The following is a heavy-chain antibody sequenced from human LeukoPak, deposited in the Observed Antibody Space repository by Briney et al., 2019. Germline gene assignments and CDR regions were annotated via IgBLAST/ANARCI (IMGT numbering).Heavy chain of an antibody. Sequence: ASVKVSFKASGGTVSSYAISWVRQAPGQGLEWMGGIIPIFGTANYAQKFQGRVTITADKSTSTAYMELSSLRSEDTAVYYCASEPHGYSYGYFWGQGTLVTVSS. CDR3: ASEPHGYSYGYF. J-gene: IGHJ4*02. CDR2: IIPIFGTA. V-gene: IGHV1-69*06. CDR1: GGTVSSYA. D-gene: IGHD5-18*01.